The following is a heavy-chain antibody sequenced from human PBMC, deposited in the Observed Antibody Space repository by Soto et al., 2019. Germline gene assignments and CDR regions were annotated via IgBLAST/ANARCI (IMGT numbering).Heavy chain of an antibody. CDR2: ISAYNGNT. D-gene: IGHD3-10*01. Sequence: ASVKVSCKASGYTFTSYGISWVRQAPGQGLEWMRWISAYNGNTNYAQKLQGRVTMTTDTSTSTAYMELRSLRSDDTAVYYCARGNYYGSGSYYAPAYYYYCYYMDVWGKGTTVTVSS. CDR1: GYTFTSYG. CDR3: ARGNYYGSGSYYAPAYYYYCYYMDV. V-gene: IGHV1-18*01. J-gene: IGHJ6*03.